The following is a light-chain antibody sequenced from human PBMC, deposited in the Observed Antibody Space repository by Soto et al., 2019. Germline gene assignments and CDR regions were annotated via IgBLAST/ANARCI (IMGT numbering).Light chain of an antibody. J-gene: IGKJ2*01. CDR3: QHYDNLPYT. CDR2: DAS. Sequence: DIQMTQSPSSLSASVGDRVTITCQASQDISNYLNWYQQKPGKAPKLLIYDASNLETGVPSRFSGSGSETDFTFTISSLQPEDTATYYCQHYDNLPYTFGQGTRLEIK. V-gene: IGKV1-33*01. CDR1: QDISNY.